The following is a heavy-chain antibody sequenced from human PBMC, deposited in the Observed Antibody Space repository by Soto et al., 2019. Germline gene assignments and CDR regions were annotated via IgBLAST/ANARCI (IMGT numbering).Heavy chain of an antibody. CDR3: ARHGSFGEEYYGMDV. CDR2: IDPSDSYT. D-gene: IGHD3-10*01. J-gene: IGHJ6*02. CDR1: GYSFTSYW. V-gene: IGHV5-10-1*01. Sequence: GESLKISCKGSGYSFTSYWIGWVRQMPGKGLEWMGRIDPSDSYTNYSPSFQGHVTISADKSISTAYLQWSSLKASDTAMYYCARHGSFGEEYYGMDVWGQGTTVTVSS.